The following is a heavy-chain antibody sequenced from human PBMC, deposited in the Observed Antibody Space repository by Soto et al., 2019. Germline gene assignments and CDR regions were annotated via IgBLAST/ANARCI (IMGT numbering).Heavy chain of an antibody. Sequence: ASVKVSCKASGYTFTSYGISWVRQAPGQGLEWMGWISAGNGNTKYAQSLQGRVTMTTDTSTNTAYMELRSLRSDDTAVYYCARDPLIVAVSSDYGMDVWGQGTTVTVSS. D-gene: IGHD2-21*01. CDR1: GYTFTSYG. J-gene: IGHJ6*02. CDR2: ISAGNGNT. V-gene: IGHV1-18*01. CDR3: ARDPLIVAVSSDYGMDV.